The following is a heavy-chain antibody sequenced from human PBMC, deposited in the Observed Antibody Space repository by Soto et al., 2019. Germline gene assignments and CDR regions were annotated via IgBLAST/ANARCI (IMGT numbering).Heavy chain of an antibody. D-gene: IGHD3-3*01. CDR2: ISGSGGST. Sequence: PGGSLRLSCAASGFTFSSYAMSWVRQAPGKGLEWVSAISGSGGSTYYADSVKGRFTISRDNSKNTLYLQMNSLRAEDTAVYYCAKGDFWSGYYLYYYYGMDVWGQGTTVTVSS. J-gene: IGHJ6*02. CDR3: AKGDFWSGYYLYYYYGMDV. CDR1: GFTFSSYA. V-gene: IGHV3-23*01.